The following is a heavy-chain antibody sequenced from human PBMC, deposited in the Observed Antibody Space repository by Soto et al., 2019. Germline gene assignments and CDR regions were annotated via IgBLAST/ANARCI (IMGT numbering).Heavy chain of an antibody. CDR1: GDSFSAFY. CDR3: ARESGGATATLDYYYFYMDV. J-gene: IGHJ6*03. CDR2: INPNGGAT. Sequence: QVQLVQSGAEVKKPGASVKVSCKTSGDSFSAFYLHWVRQAPGQGLEWLGWINPNGGATKYAQEFRGRVAMTRDTSIRTAYLGLSRLRSDDTALYYCARESGGATATLDYYYFYMDVWGKGTTVTVSS. D-gene: IGHD5-12*01. V-gene: IGHV1-2*02.